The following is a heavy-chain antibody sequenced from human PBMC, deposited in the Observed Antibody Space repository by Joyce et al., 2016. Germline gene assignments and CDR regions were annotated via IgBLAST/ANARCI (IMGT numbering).Heavy chain of an antibody. CDR2: IYWDGDK. CDR3: ARAKTVTYFFDS. Sequence: QITLKDSGPTLVKPTQTLTLTCNVSGVSLDTAGRGVGWIRQPPGQALEWLALIYWDGDKRFNPALKTGLVIAKDASRGQVVLSLSNMDPVDTATYFCARAKTVTYFFDSWGPGTLVTVSS. V-gene: IGHV2-5*02. J-gene: IGHJ4*02. D-gene: IGHD2-21*02. CDR1: GVSLDTAGRG.